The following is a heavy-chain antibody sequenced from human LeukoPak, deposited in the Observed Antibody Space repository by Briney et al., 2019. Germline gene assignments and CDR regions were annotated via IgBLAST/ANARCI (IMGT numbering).Heavy chain of an antibody. CDR3: ARDGLQDYDSGDYYYSTDV. CDR2: IYYSGST. V-gene: IGHV4-30-4*08. J-gene: IGHJ6*02. Sequence: SETLSLTCTVSGGSISSGGYYWSWIRQHPGKGLEWIGYIYYSGSTYYNPSLKSRVTTSVDTSKNQFSLKLSSMTAADTAVYYCARDGLQDYDSGDYYYSTDVWGQGTTVTVSS. CDR1: GGSISSGGYY. D-gene: IGHD4/OR15-4a*01.